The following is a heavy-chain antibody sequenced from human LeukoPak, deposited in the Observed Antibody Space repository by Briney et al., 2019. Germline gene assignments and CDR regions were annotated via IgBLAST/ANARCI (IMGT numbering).Heavy chain of an antibody. CDR2: IIPIFGTA. CDR3: ATVMIGWFDP. J-gene: IGHJ5*02. D-gene: IGHD3-22*01. Sequence: ASVKVSCKASGGTFSSYAISWVRQAPGQGLEWMGGIIPIFGTANYAQKFQGRVTITADESTSTAYMELSSLRSEDTAVYYCATVMIGWFDPWGQGTLVTVSS. CDR1: GGTFSSYA. V-gene: IGHV1-69*13.